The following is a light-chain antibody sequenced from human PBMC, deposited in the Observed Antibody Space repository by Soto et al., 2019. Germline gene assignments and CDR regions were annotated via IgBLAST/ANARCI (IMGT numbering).Light chain of an antibody. Sequence: EIVMTQSPATLSASPGERATLSCRASQSVSIELAWYQQTPGQAPRLLIYGASTRATGIPVRFSGSASGTEFTLTISSLQSEDFTVYYCQQYNKWPLTFGQGTKVDIK. J-gene: IGKJ1*01. CDR2: GAS. CDR3: QQYNKWPLT. V-gene: IGKV3-15*01. CDR1: QSVSIE.